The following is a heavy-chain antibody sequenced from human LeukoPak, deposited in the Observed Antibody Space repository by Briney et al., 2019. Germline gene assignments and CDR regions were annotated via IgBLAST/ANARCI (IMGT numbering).Heavy chain of an antibody. CDR2: IWYDGSNK. J-gene: IGHJ6*02. CDR1: GFTFSSYG. D-gene: IGHD3-3*01. CDR3: ARVGGGYYDFWSGYSMDV. Sequence: GGSLRLSCAASGFTFSSYGMHWVRQAPGKGLEWVAVIWYDGSNKYYADSVKGRFTISRDNSKNTLYLQMNSLRAEDTAVYYCARVGGGYYDFWSGYSMDVWGQGTTVTVSS. V-gene: IGHV3-33*01.